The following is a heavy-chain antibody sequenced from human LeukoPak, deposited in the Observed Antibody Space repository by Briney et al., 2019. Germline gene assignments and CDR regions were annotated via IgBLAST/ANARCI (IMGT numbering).Heavy chain of an antibody. CDR3: ARRYCSGGSCYSSRGDWFDL. CDR1: GFTFSSYG. Sequence: GGSLRLSCAASGFTFSSYGMHWVRQAPGKGLEWVAVIWYDGSNKYYADSVKGRFTISRDNSKNTLYLQMNSLRAEDTAVYYCARRYCSGGSCYSSRGDWFDLWGQGTLVTVSS. J-gene: IGHJ5*02. D-gene: IGHD2-15*01. CDR2: IWYDGSNK. V-gene: IGHV3-33*01.